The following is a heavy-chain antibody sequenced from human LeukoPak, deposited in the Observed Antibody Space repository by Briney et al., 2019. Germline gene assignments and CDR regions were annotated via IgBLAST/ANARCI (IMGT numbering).Heavy chain of an antibody. J-gene: IGHJ4*02. CDR3: VKDLMGGSYVSVD. CDR2: IYSDGTT. V-gene: IGHV3-66*01. D-gene: IGHD1-26*01. CDR1: GFAVINNY. Sequence: GGSLRLSCAASGFAVINNYMSWVRQAPGKGLAWVSVIYSDGTTVYADSVKGRFTISRDNSKNTLYLQMSSLRAEDTAVYYCVKDLMGGSYVSVDWGQGTLVTVSS.